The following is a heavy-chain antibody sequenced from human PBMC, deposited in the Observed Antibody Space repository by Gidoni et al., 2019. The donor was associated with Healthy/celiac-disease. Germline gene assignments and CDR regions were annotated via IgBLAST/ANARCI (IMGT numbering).Heavy chain of an antibody. D-gene: IGHD2-21*02. Sequence: EVQLLESGGGLVQPGGSLRLSCAASGFTFSSYAMSWVRQAPGKGLEWVSAISGSGGSTYYADSVKGRFTISRDNSKNTLYLQMNSLRAEDTAVYYCANGPFPVTHFDYWGQGTLVTVSS. J-gene: IGHJ4*02. CDR2: ISGSGGST. CDR3: ANGPFPVTHFDY. CDR1: GFTFSSYA. V-gene: IGHV3-23*01.